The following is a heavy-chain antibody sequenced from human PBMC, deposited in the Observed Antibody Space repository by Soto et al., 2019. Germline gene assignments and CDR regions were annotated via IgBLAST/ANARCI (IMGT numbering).Heavy chain of an antibody. CDR2: IYHSGST. D-gene: IGHD4-4*01. CDR3: ARGMTTVTTLDY. Sequence: PSETLSLTCTVSGGSISNSYWSWIRQPPGKGLEWIGYIYHSGSTYYNPSLKSRITISIDRSKNQLSLKLSSVTAADTAVYYCARGMTTVTTLDYWGQGTLVTVSS. J-gene: IGHJ4*02. CDR1: GGSISNSY. V-gene: IGHV4-59*12.